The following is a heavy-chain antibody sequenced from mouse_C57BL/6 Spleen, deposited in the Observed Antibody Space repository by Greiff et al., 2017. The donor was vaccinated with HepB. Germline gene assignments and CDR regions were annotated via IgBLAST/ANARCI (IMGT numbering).Heavy chain of an antibody. CDR2: IWTGGGT. V-gene: IGHV2-9-1*01. CDR3: ARPIYYYGSSYDYAMDY. CDR1: GFSLTSYA. D-gene: IGHD1-1*01. Sequence: VQRVESGPGLVAPSQSLSITCTVSGFSLTSYAISWVRQPPGKGLEWLGVIWTGGGTNYNSALKSRLSISKDNSKSQVFLKMNSLQTDDTARYYCARPIYYYGSSYDYAMDYWGQGTSVTVSS. J-gene: IGHJ4*01.